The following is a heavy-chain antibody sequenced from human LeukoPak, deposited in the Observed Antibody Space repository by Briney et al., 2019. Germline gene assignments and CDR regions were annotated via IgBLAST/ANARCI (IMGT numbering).Heavy chain of an antibody. V-gene: IGHV3-23*01. D-gene: IGHD3-22*01. Sequence: GGSLRLSCAVSGFTLSNYGMSWVRQAPGKGLEWVAGIGGSGGGTNYADSVKGRFTISRDNRKNTLYLQMNSLRAEDTAVYFCAKRGVVIRVILVGFHKEAYYFDSWGQGALVTVSS. CDR3: AKRGVVIRVILVGFHKEAYYFDS. CDR1: GFTLSNYG. J-gene: IGHJ4*02. CDR2: IGGSGGGT.